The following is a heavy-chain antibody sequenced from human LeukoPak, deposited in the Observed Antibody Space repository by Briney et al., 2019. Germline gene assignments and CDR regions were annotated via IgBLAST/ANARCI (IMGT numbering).Heavy chain of an antibody. V-gene: IGHV3-21*01. J-gene: IGHJ3*02. CDR2: ISSSSSYI. CDR1: GFTFSSYS. Sequence: GGSLRLSCAASGFTFSSYSMNWVRQAPGKGLEWVSSISSSSSYIYCADSVKGRFTISRDNAKNSLYLQMNSLRAEDTAVYYCARDYYDILTGYFGFGAFDIWGQGTMVTVSS. D-gene: IGHD3-9*01. CDR3: ARDYYDILTGYFGFGAFDI.